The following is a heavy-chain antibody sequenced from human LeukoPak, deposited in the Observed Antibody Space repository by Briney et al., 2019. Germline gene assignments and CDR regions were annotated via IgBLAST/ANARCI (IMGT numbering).Heavy chain of an antibody. D-gene: IGHD6-6*01. Sequence: PSETLSLTCTVSGGSISSGGYYWSWIRQHPGKGLEWIGYIYYSGSTYYNPSLKSRVTISVDTSKNQFSLKLSSVTAADTAVHYCARGVRVLAARPYYFDYWGQGTLVTVSS. J-gene: IGHJ4*02. CDR1: GGSISSGGYY. V-gene: IGHV4-31*03. CDR2: IYYSGST. CDR3: ARGVRVLAARPYYFDY.